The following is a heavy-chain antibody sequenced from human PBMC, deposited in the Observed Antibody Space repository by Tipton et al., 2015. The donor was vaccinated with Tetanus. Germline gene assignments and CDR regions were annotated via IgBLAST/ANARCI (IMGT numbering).Heavy chain of an antibody. CDR3: VRDHARACGGDCYPGGFDI. CDR1: GGSIRSDNYY. Sequence: TLSLTCSVSGGSIRSDNYYWSWIRQPPGKGLEWIGYICYSGNTYYNPSLKGRVTVSLDTSKNQFSLRLTSVTDADTAVHYCVRDHARACGGDCYPGGFDIWGQGTMVSVSS. J-gene: IGHJ3*02. D-gene: IGHD2-21*02. V-gene: IGHV4-30-4*01. CDR2: ICYSGNT.